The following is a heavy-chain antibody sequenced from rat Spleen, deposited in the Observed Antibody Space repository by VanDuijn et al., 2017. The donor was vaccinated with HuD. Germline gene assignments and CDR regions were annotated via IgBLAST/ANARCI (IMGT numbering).Heavy chain of an antibody. Sequence: EVQLVESGGGLVQPGRSLKLSCAASGFTFSDYNMAWVRQAPKKGLEWVATIIYDGSRTYYRDSMKGRFTTSRDNAKSTLYLQRDSRRSEDTATYYCATDDYRLGGFDYWGQGVMVTVSS. J-gene: IGHJ2*01. CDR1: GFTFSDYN. D-gene: IGHD1-7*01. CDR2: IIYDGSRT. CDR3: ATDDYRLGGFDY. V-gene: IGHV5S10*01.